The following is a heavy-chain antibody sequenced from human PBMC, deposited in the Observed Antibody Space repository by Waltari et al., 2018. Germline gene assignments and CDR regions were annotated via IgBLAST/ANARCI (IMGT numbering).Heavy chain of an antibody. D-gene: IGHD1-26*01. CDR3: ATEKLVGATTDAFDI. Sequence: QVQLQESGPGLVKPSETLSLTCTVSGGSIRSYYWSWIRQPPGKGLEWIGYIYYSGSTNYNPSLKSRGTISVDTSKNQFSLKLSSVTAADTAVYYCATEKLVGATTDAFDIWGQGTMVTVSS. J-gene: IGHJ3*02. CDR1: GGSIRSYY. CDR2: IYYSGST. V-gene: IGHV4-59*01.